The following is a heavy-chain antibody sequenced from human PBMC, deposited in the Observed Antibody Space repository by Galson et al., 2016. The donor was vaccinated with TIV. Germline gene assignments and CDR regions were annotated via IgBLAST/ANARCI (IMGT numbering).Heavy chain of an antibody. Sequence: SETLSLTCTVSGGSISSHYWNWIRQPPGKGLEWIGYINYSGSTYYNPSLKSRVTMSVDTSKNQFSLKLSSVTAADTAVYYCARRHPAGDVGAFHTWGQGTMVSVSS. CDR3: ARRHPAGDVGAFHT. V-gene: IGHV4-59*08. J-gene: IGHJ3*02. CDR2: INYSGST. D-gene: IGHD1-26*01. CDR1: GGSISSHY.